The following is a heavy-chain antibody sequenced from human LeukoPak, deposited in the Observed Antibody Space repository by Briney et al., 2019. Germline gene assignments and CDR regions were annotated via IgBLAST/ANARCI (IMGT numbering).Heavy chain of an antibody. D-gene: IGHD4-23*01. CDR3: ARDLTVVTPSYWFDP. J-gene: IGHJ5*02. CDR1: GGTFSSYA. V-gene: IGHV1-69*13. CDR2: IIPIFGTA. Sequence: SVKVSCKASGGTFSSYAISWVRQAPGQGVEWMGGIIPIFGTANYAQKFQGRVTITADESTSTAYMELSSLRSEDTAVYYCARDLTVVTPSYWFDPWGQGTLVTVSS.